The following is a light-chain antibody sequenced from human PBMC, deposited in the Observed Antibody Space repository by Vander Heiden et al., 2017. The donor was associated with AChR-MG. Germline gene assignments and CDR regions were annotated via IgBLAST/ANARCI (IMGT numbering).Light chain of an antibody. Sequence: SVLTQPPSASGTPGQRVTIPCSGSSSNVGSNYVYWYEQLTGTAPKLLSYSNNQRPSGVPDRFSGSKSGTSDPLAISGLRSEDEADYDCAAWDDSLSGRVFGGGTKLTV. CDR1: SSNVGSNY. J-gene: IGLJ3*02. CDR2: SNN. CDR3: AAWDDSLSGRV. V-gene: IGLV1-47*02.